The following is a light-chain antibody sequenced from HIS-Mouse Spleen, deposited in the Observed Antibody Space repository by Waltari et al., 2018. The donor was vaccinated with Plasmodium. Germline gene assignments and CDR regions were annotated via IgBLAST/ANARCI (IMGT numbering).Light chain of an antibody. CDR2: EDS. J-gene: IGLJ3*02. CDR1: ALPKTY. V-gene: IGLV3-10*01. Sequence: SYELTQPPPVSVSPGQTARITCSGDALPKTYASWYQQKSGQAPVLVIYEDSKRPSGIPERFSGSSSGTMATLTISGAQVEDEADYYCYSTDSSGNHRVFGGGTKLTVL. CDR3: YSTDSSGNHRV.